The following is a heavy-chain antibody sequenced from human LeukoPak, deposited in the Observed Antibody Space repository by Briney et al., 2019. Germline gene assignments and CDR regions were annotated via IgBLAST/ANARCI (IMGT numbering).Heavy chain of an antibody. D-gene: IGHD1-26*01. CDR1: DFTHSSHG. V-gene: IGHV3-30*03. J-gene: IGHJ4*02. CDR2: ISSDGGKK. CDR3: ARDRAWDYLDS. Sequence: GKSLRLSCVVSDFTHSSHGMHWVRQAPGKGLEWVAVISSDGGKKSYADSVKGRFTISRDNSKNTLYLQMDSLRVEDTAIYYCARDRAWDYLDSWDQGPLVTVSS.